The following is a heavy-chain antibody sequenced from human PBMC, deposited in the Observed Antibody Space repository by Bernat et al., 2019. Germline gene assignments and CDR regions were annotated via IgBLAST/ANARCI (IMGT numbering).Heavy chain of an antibody. D-gene: IGHD1-14*01. V-gene: IGHV4-34*01. CDR1: GGSFSGYY. CDR2: INHSGST. Sequence: QVQLQQWGAGLLKPSETLSLTCAVYGGSFSGYYWSLICQPTGKGLEWIGEINHSGSTNYNPSLKSRVTISVDTSKNQISLKLSSVTAADTAVYYCARGVRNSGRPFDYWGQGTLVTVSS. J-gene: IGHJ4*02. CDR3: ARGVRNSGRPFDY.